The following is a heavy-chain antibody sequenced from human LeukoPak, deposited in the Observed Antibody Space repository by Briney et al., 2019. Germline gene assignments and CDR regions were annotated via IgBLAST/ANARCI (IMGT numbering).Heavy chain of an antibody. J-gene: IGHJ4*02. V-gene: IGHV3-23*01. CDR2: ISGIGGST. D-gene: IGHD6-19*01. CDR1: GFTFSSYA. CDR3: AKNAMWLVNY. Sequence: PGGSLRLSCAASGFTFSSYAMSWVRQAPGKGLEWVSAISGIGGSTYYADSVRDRFTISRDNSKNTLYLQMNSLRAEDTAVYYCAKNAMWLVNYWGQGTLVTVSS.